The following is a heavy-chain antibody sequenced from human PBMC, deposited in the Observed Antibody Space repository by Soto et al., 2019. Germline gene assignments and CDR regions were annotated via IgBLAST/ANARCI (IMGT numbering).Heavy chain of an antibody. Sequence: LRLSCAASGYTLSGAAIHWVRQASGKGLEWVGRIANKAEDYAATYGESVEGRFTISRDDSQNMAYLQLNSLKTEDTAVYYCTKYSGHPSLPAASGQGTLVPVSS. V-gene: IGHV3-73*01. D-gene: IGHD1-26*01. CDR2: IANKAEDYAA. J-gene: IGHJ5*02. CDR1: GYTLSGAA. CDR3: TKYSGHPSLPAA.